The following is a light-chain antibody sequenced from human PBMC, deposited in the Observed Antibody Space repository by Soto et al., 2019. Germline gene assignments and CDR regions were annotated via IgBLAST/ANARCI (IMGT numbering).Light chain of an antibody. V-gene: IGKV3-20*01. CDR3: QRYGNSPPYT. J-gene: IGKJ2*01. CDR1: QSVSSSY. Sequence: EIVLTQSPGTLSLSPGERATLSCRASQSVSSSYLAWYQQTPGQAPWLLIYGASSRASGIPDRFSGSGSETDFTLTISRLEPEDFAVYYCQRYGNSPPYTFGQGTKLEIK. CDR2: GAS.